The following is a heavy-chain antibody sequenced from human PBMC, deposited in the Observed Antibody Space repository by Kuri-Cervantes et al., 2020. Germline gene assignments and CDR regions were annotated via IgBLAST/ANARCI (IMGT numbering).Heavy chain of an antibody. Sequence: GESLKISCAASGFTFSSYAMHWVRQAPGKGLEWVAVISYDGSNKYYADSMKGRFTISRDNAKNALFLQMSSLRDDDTAVYYCARDKRAFGSGNYNYFYGMDVWGQGTTVTVSS. D-gene: IGHD3-10*01. CDR2: ISYDGSNK. CDR3: ARDKRAFGSGNYNYFYGMDV. CDR1: GFTFSSYA. J-gene: IGHJ6*02. V-gene: IGHV3-30-3*01.